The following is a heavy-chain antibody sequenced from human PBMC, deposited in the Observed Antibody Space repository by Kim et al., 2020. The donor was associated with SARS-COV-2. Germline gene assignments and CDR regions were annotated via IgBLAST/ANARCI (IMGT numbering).Heavy chain of an antibody. D-gene: IGHD1-26*01. V-gene: IGHV3-30*03. J-gene: IGHJ4*02. CDR2: TTE. Sequence: TTEYYEDTAKGRFNVSRDNSKNTLYLQMNSLRAEDTAMYYCARDQGGNKDYWGQGTLVPVSS. CDR3: ARDQGGNKDY.